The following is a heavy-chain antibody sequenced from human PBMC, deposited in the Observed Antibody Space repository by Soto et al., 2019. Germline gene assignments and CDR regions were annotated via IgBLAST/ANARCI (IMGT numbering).Heavy chain of an antibody. J-gene: IGHJ6*02. CDR2: IDPSDSYT. CDR1: GYSFTSYW. Sequence: GESLKISCRGPGYSFTSYWNGWGRQRPGEGVEWMGRIDPSDSYTNNSPSFQGHVTITADKSISTAYLQWSSLKASDTAMYYCARHTYSSSWDDYYGMDVWGQGTTVTVSS. D-gene: IGHD6-13*01. CDR3: ARHTYSSSWDDYYGMDV. V-gene: IGHV5-10-1*01.